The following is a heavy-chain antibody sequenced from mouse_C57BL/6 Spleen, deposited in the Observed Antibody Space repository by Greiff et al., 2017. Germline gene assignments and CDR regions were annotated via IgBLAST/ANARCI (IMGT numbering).Heavy chain of an antibody. D-gene: IGHD1-1*01. CDR1: GYTFTDYY. CDR2: INPNNGGT. J-gene: IGHJ4*01. CDR3: ARSGFITTVSYAMDY. V-gene: IGHV1-26*01. Sequence: EVQLQQSGPELVKPGASVKISCKASGYTFTDYYMNWVKQSHGKSLEWIGDINPNNGGTSYNQKFKGKATLTVDKSSSTAYMELRSLTSEDSAVYYCARSGFITTVSYAMDYWGQGTSVTVSS.